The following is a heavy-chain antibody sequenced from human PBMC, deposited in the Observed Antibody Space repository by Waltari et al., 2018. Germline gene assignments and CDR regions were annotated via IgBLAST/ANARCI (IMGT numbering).Heavy chain of an antibody. J-gene: IGHJ1*01. CDR2: IYYSGST. V-gene: IGHV4-39*07. Sequence: QLQLQESGPGLVKPSETLSLTCTVSGGSISSSSYYWGWIRQPPGKGLEWIGSIYYSGSTYYNPSLKSRVTISVDTSKNQFSLKLSSVTAADTAVYYCASSFLGYCSGGSCYRLYFQHWGQGTLVTVSS. CDR3: ASSFLGYCSGGSCYRLYFQH. CDR1: GGSISSSSYY. D-gene: IGHD2-15*01.